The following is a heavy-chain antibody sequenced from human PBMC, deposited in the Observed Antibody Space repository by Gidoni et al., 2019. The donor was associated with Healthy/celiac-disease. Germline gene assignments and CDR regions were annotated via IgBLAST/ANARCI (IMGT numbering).Heavy chain of an antibody. J-gene: IGHJ4*01. CDR1: GYTFTGYY. D-gene: IGHD3-3*01. Sequence: QVQLVQSGAQVKKPGASVKVSCKASGYTFTGYYMHWVRHAPGQGFEWMVGINPNSGGTNYAQRFQGRFTMTSDTSISTAYMWLSRLRSDDSAVYYCARDLEIYFGVVILWGQGTLVTVSS. CDR3: ARDLEIYFGVVIL. CDR2: INPNSGGT. V-gene: IGHV1-2*02.